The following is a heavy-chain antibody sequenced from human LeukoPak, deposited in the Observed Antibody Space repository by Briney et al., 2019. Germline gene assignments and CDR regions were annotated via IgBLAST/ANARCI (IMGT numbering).Heavy chain of an antibody. Sequence: SETLSLTSTVSGGSISSYYWSWIRQPPGKGLEWIGYIYYSGSTNYNPSLKSRVTISVDTSKNQFSLKLSSVTAADTAVYYCARDLGGSGNDYWGQGTLVTVSS. V-gene: IGHV4-59*01. D-gene: IGHD3-16*01. J-gene: IGHJ4*02. CDR1: GGSISSYY. CDR3: ARDLGGSGNDY. CDR2: IYYSGST.